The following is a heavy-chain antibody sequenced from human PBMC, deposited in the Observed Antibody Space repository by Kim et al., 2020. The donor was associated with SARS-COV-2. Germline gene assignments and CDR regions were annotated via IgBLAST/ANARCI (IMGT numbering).Heavy chain of an antibody. Sequence: VKGRFHTSRDNDKNSLYLQMNSLRAEDTAVYYCARGTRPDYYDSSGAGGDYWGQGTLVTVSS. V-gene: IGHV3-11*04. J-gene: IGHJ4*02. CDR3: ARGTRPDYYDSSGAGGDY. D-gene: IGHD3-22*01.